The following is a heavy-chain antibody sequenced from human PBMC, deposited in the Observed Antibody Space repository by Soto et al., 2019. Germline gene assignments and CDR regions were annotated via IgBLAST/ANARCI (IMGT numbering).Heavy chain of an antibody. J-gene: IGHJ5*02. CDR2: INPSDGDT. V-gene: IGHV1-46*01. CDR3: AKDLSNGGTSFSAWGNWFDP. CDR1: GYTFTSHY. Sequence: ASVKVSCKASGYTFTSHYIHWVRQAPGQGLEWMGLINPSDGDTNYAQKFQGRITMTRDTSTNIVYMEMSSLTSEDTALYYCAKDLSNGGTSFSAWGNWFDPWGQGTVVTVSS. D-gene: IGHD3-16*01.